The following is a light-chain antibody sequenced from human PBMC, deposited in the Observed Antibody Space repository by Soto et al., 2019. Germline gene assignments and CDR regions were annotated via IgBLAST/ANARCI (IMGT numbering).Light chain of an antibody. CDR2: GPS. CDR3: QQYGSSPCT. CDR1: QTVSSSY. Sequence: EIVLTQSPGTLSLSAGERATLSCRASQTVSSSYLAWYRQKPVQAPRLLIYGPSSRATGIPARVSGSGSGTDFTLTISRLEPDDFALYYCQQYGSSPCTFGQGTKVEIK. J-gene: IGKJ2*02. V-gene: IGKV3-20*01.